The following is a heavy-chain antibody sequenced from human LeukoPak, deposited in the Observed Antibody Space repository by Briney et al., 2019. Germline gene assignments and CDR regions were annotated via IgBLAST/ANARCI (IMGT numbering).Heavy chain of an antibody. CDR3: ARDRDGFDY. D-gene: IGHD3-10*01. CDR2: IYYSGST. CDR1: GDSISSSSYY. Sequence: SETLSLTCTVSGDSISSSSYYWGWIRQPPGKGLEWIGSIYYSGSTYYNPSLKSRVTISVDTSKNQFSLKLSSVTAADTAVYYCARDRDGFDYWGQGTLVTVSS. J-gene: IGHJ4*02. V-gene: IGHV4-39*07.